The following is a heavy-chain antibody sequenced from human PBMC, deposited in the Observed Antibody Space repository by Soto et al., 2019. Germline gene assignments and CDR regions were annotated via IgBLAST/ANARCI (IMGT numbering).Heavy chain of an antibody. CDR3: AKGQGVFNWAPSYFDY. CDR1: GFTFSNYA. V-gene: IGHV3-30*18. Sequence: QVQLVESGGGVVQPGRSLRLSCAASGFTFSNYAMHWVRQAPGKGLEWVALTSYDGNNEYYTDSVKGRFTISRDNSKXXLFLQMDSPRPEDTAVYYCAKGQGVFNWAPSYFDYWGQGALVTVSS. J-gene: IGHJ4*02. D-gene: IGHD1-1*01. CDR2: TSYDGNNE.